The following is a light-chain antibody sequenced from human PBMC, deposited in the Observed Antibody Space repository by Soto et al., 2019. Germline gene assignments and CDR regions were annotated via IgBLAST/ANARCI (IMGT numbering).Light chain of an antibody. CDR2: GAS. CDR1: QSVSSS. CDR3: QQYKSWPPST. J-gene: IGKJ5*01. Sequence: EIMMTQSPPTLSVSPGERATLSCRASQSVSSSLAWYQQKPGQAPRLLIYGASTRATGTPARFSGSGSGPEFTLTISSIQSEDFAVYYYQQYKSWPPSTFGQGTRLEIK. V-gene: IGKV3-15*01.